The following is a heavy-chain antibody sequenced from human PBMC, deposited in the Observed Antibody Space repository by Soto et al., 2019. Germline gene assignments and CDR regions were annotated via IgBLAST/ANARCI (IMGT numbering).Heavy chain of an antibody. D-gene: IGHD2-15*01. CDR2: INNSSYI. CDR1: GFTFSTYS. Sequence: EVQLVESGGGLVKPGGSLRLSCAASGFTFSTYSMNWVRQAPGKGLEWVSSINNSSYIYYADSVKGRFTISRDDAKNSPYLQMNSLRAEDTAVYYCAREGGYCYGGTCRYFDYWGQGTLVTVSS. J-gene: IGHJ4*02. V-gene: IGHV3-21*01. CDR3: AREGGYCYGGTCRYFDY.